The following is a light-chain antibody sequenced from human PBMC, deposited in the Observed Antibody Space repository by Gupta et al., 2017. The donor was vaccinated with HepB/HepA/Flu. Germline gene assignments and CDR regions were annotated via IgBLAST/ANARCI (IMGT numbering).Light chain of an antibody. J-gene: IGKJ1*01. CDR2: GAS. Sequence: EIVMTQSPATLSVSPGDRATLSCRDSQSLNSNLAWYQQKPGQAPRLIIYGASTRATGVPGRFSGSMDGKEFTLTSSRRQYEDRAVYYWQQDYSLWTFGQGTKVEIK. CDR1: QSLNSN. V-gene: IGKV3-15*01. CDR3: QQDYSLWT.